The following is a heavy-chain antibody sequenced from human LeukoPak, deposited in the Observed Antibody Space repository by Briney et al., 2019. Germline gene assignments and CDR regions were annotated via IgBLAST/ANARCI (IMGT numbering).Heavy chain of an antibody. CDR1: GLTFSSYE. CDR2: ISSSGSSI. Sequence: GGSLRLSCAASGLTFSSYEMNWVRQAPGKGLKWGSYISSSGSSIYYADSVKGRFTISRDNAKKSLYLQMHSLRAEDTAVYYCARDSHKFDSSGYYPDAFDIWGQGTMVTVSS. J-gene: IGHJ3*02. D-gene: IGHD3-22*01. V-gene: IGHV3-48*03. CDR3: ARDSHKFDSSGYYPDAFDI.